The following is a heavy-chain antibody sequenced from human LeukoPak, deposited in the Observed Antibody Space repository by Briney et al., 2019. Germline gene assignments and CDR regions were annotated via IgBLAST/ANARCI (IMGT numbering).Heavy chain of an antibody. J-gene: IGHJ4*02. D-gene: IGHD4-23*01. CDR3: ARVSLLDDGGLGDY. CDR2: ISGGSSYT. V-gene: IGHV3-11*06. CDR1: GFTFSDYY. Sequence: GGSLRLSCAASGFTFSDYYMTWFRQAPGKGLEWVSYISGGSSYTNFADSVKGRFTISRDNAKNSLYLQMNSLRAENTAVYYCARVSLLDDGGLGDYWGQGTLVTVSS.